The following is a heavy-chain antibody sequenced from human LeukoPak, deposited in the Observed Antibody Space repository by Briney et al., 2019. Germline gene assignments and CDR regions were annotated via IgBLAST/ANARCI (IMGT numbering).Heavy chain of an antibody. Sequence: GGSLRLSCAASGFAFSSYSLNWVRQAPGKGLEWVSSIGTTSSETHYAASLKGRFTISRDNAQKSVYLQMNSLRAEDTAVYYCARCFSYDNSGLCVWGQGTLVTVSS. J-gene: IGHJ4*02. V-gene: IGHV3-21*01. CDR1: GFAFSSYS. CDR3: ARCFSYDNSGLCV. D-gene: IGHD3-22*01. CDR2: IGTTSSET.